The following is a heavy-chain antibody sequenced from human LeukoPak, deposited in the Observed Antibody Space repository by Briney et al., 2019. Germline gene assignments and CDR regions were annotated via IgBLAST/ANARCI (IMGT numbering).Heavy chain of an antibody. Sequence: GGCLRLSCATSGFTFSSIWMSWVRQAPGKGLEWVANIKHDGSETNYVDSVKGRFTISRDNAKNSLHLQMNSLRVEDTAVYYCAKNGGPHGMDVWGQGATVTVSS. CDR1: GFTFSSIW. V-gene: IGHV3-7*02. CDR3: AKNGGPHGMDV. J-gene: IGHJ6*02. D-gene: IGHD3-16*01. CDR2: IKHDGSET.